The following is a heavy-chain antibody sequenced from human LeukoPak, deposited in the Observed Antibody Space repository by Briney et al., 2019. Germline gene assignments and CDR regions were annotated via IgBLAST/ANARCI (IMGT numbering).Heavy chain of an antibody. Sequence: SVKVSCKASGGTFSSYAISWVRQAPGQGLEWMGGIIPIFGTANYAQKFQGRVTITADKSTSTAYMELSSLRSEDTAVYYCATAWPYCSGGSCYPGIDYWGQGTLVTVSS. D-gene: IGHD2-15*01. J-gene: IGHJ4*02. CDR3: ATAWPYCSGGSCYPGIDY. CDR2: IIPIFGTA. V-gene: IGHV1-69*06. CDR1: GGTFSSYA.